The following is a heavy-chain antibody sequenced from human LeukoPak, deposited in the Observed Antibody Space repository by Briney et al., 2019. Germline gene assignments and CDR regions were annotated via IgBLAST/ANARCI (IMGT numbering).Heavy chain of an antibody. CDR3: ARRGAVATTSPLNWFDP. V-gene: IGHV4-39*07. D-gene: IGHD6-19*01. Sequence: SEALSLTCTVSGGSISSSSYYWGWIRQPPGKGLEWIGSIYYSGSTYYNPSLKSRVTISVDTSKNQFSLKLSSVTAADTAVYYCARRGAVATTSPLNWFDPWGQGTLVTVSS. CDR1: GGSISSSSYY. J-gene: IGHJ5*02. CDR2: IYYSGST.